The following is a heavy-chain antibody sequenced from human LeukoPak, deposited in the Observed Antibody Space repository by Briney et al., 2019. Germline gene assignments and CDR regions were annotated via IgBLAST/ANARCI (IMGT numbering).Heavy chain of an antibody. CDR3: ARVGQEGRGRTVTTFYYYMDV. Sequence: SETLSLTCTVSGGSISSSSYYWGWIRQPPGKGLEWIGSIYYSGSTYYNPSLKSRVTISVDTSKNQFSLKLSSVTAADTAVYYCARVGQEGRGRTVTTFYYYMDVWGKGTTVTVSS. V-gene: IGHV4-39*07. CDR1: GGSISSSSYY. J-gene: IGHJ6*03. D-gene: IGHD4-17*01. CDR2: IYYSGST.